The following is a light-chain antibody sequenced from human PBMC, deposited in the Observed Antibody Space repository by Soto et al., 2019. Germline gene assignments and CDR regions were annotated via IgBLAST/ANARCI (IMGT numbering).Light chain of an antibody. J-gene: IGLJ1*01. CDR3: ISYTDRQSYL. CDR2: AVS. Sequence: QSVLAQPASVSGAAGQAITISCSGTSSDIGSYNHVAWYQQFPGKSPKLMIYAVSDRPPGVSDRFSGSKSGITASLTISGLQTEDEADYYCISYTDRQSYLFGTGTKVTVL. V-gene: IGLV2-14*03. CDR1: SSDIGSYNH.